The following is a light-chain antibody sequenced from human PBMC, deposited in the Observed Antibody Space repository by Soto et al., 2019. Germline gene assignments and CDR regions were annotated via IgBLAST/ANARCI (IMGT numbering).Light chain of an antibody. CDR3: QQYYVTPYT. Sequence: DIVMTQSPDSLAVSLGERATINCKSSQSVLYSLNNKNYLAWYQQKPGQPPKLLIYWTSIRESGVPDRFSGSGSGTDFTLTISSLQAEDVAVYYCQQYYVTPYTFGQGTKLEIK. CDR2: WTS. CDR1: QSVLYSLNNKNY. J-gene: IGKJ2*01. V-gene: IGKV4-1*01.